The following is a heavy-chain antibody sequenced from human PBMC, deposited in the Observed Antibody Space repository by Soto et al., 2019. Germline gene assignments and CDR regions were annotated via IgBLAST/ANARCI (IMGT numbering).Heavy chain of an antibody. V-gene: IGHV4-59*08. CDR3: ARSVATILDYYYMDV. D-gene: IGHD5-12*01. J-gene: IGHJ6*03. Sequence: SETLSLTCTVSGGSISSYYWSWIRQPPGKGLEWIGYIYYSGSTNYNPSLKSRVTISVDTSKNQFSLKLSSVTAADTAVYYCARSVATILDYYYMDVWGKGTTVTVSS. CDR2: IYYSGST. CDR1: GGSISSYY.